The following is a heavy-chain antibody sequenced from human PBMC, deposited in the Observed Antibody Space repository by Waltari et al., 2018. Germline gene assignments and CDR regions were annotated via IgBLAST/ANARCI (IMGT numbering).Heavy chain of an antibody. D-gene: IGHD3-22*01. V-gene: IGHV1-18*01. Sequence: QVQLVQSGAEVKKPGASVKVSCKASGYTFTSYGISWVRQAPGQGLEWMGWISAYNGNTNYAQKLQGRVTMTTDTSTSTAYMELRSLRSDDTAVYYCARPSNENYYDSSGYYTGAFDIWGQGTMVTVSS. CDR3: ARPSNENYYDSSGYYTGAFDI. J-gene: IGHJ3*02. CDR1: GYTFTSYG. CDR2: ISAYNGNT.